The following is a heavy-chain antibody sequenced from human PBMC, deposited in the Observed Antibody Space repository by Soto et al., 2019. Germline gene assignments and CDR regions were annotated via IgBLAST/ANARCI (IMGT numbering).Heavy chain of an antibody. V-gene: IGHV3-74*01. CDR1: GFTFSSYW. CDR2: INSDGSST. CDR3: ARGPVHYYYYGMDV. Sequence: EVQLVESGGGLVQPGGSLRLSCAASGFTFSSYWMHWVRQAPGKGLVWVSRINSDGSSTSYADSVKGRFTISRDNAKNKLYLQMNSLSDEDTAVYYCARGPVHYYYYGMDVSGQGTTVTVSS. J-gene: IGHJ6*02.